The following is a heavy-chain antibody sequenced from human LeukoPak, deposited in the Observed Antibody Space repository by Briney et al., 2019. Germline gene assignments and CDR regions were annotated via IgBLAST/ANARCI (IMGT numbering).Heavy chain of an antibody. CDR2: IIPILGVA. D-gene: IGHD5-18*01. Sequence: ASVKVSCKGSGGTFSSYAIGWVRQAPGQGLEWMGRIIPILGVASYAHKVQGRVTITADKSTSTAYMELSSLRSEDTAVYSCARHRDTAMVTIGYWGQGTLVTVSS. V-gene: IGHV1-69*04. J-gene: IGHJ4*02. CDR3: ARHRDTAMVTIGY. CDR1: GGTFSSYA.